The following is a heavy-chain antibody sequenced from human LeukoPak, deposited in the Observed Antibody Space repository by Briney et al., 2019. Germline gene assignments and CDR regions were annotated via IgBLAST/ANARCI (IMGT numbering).Heavy chain of an antibody. J-gene: IGHJ6*02. CDR1: GGSISSYY. D-gene: IGHD6-19*01. CDR2: IYTSGST. CDR3: ARESLSSGWPYYYYYGMDV. V-gene: IGHV4-4*07. Sequence: SETLSLTCTVSGGSISSYYWSWIRQPAGKVLEWIGRIYTSGSTNYNPSLKSRVTTSVDTSKNQFSLKLSSVTAADTAVYYCARESLSSGWPYYYYYGMDVWGQGTTVTVSS.